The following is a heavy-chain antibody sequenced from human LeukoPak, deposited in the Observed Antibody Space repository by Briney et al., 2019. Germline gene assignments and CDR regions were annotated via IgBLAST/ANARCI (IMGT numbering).Heavy chain of an antibody. CDR1: GLTITTHW. CDR3: VRDFDY. Sequence: GGSLRLSCAAPGLTITTHWMTWVRQAPEKGLEWVATIEQDGTKEYYVDSVKGRFAISRDNAKNSLYLQMNSLRADDTAVYYCVRDFDYWGQGTLVTVSS. CDR2: IEQDGTKE. V-gene: IGHV3-7*01. J-gene: IGHJ4*02.